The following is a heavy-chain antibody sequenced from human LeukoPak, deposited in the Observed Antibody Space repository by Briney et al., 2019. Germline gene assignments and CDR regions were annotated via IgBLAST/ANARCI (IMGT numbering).Heavy chain of an antibody. Sequence: SETLSLTCTVSGGSISSYYWSWIRQPAGKGLEWIGRIYTSGSTNYNPSLKSRVTMSVDTSKNQFSLKLSSVTAADTAVYYCAREGYNWNDVGWFDPWGQGTLVTVSS. CDR1: GGSISSYY. CDR2: IYTSGST. CDR3: AREGYNWNDVGWFDP. J-gene: IGHJ5*02. V-gene: IGHV4-4*07. D-gene: IGHD1-1*01.